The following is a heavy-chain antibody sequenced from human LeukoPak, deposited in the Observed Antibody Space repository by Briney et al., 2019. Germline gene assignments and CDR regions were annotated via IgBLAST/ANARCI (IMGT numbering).Heavy chain of an antibody. CDR2: ISGSGGST. V-gene: IGHV3-23*01. D-gene: IGHD3-3*01. CDR3: AKLDLLEWPDAFDI. CDR1: GFTFSNYA. J-gene: IGHJ3*02. Sequence: GGSLRLSCAASGFTFSNYAMSWVRQAPGKGLQWVSAISGSGGSTYYADSVKGRFTISRDNAKNSLYLQMNSLRAEDTAVYYCAKLDLLEWPDAFDIWGQGTMVTVSS.